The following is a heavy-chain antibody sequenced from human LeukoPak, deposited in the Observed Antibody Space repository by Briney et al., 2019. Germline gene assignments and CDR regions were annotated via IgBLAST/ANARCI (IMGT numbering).Heavy chain of an antibody. V-gene: IGHV3-23*01. CDR1: GFTFINYA. D-gene: IGHD1-1*01. CDR2: IGGSGDIT. Sequence: PGGSLRLSCAVSGFTFINYAMSWVRQAPGKGLEWVSSIGGSGDITYYADSVKGRFTISRDISKNTLYLQMNSLRAEDTAIHYCARGPIYNWNVGFDYWGQGTLVTVSS. J-gene: IGHJ4*02. CDR3: ARGPIYNWNVGFDY.